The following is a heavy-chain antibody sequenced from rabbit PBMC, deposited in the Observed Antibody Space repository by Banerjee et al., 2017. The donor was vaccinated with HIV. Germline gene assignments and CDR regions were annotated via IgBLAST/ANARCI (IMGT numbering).Heavy chain of an antibody. CDR2: IYAGSSGST. CDR3: ARTGSSYYIGFNL. D-gene: IGHD8-1*01. Sequence: QSLEESGGDLVKPGASLTLTCTASGFSFSSSYYMCWVRQAPGKGLEWIGCIYAGSSGSTYYASWAKGRFTISKTSSTTVTLQMTSLTAADTATYFCARTGSSYYIGFNLWGQGTLVTVS. CDR1: GFSFSSSYY. J-gene: IGHJ4*01. V-gene: IGHV1S40*01.